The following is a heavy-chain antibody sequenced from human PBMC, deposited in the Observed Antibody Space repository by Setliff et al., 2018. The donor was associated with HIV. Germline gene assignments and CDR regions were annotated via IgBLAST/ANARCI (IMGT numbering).Heavy chain of an antibody. Sequence: SETLSLTCAVYGGSFSGYYWSWNRQPPGKGLEWIGEINHSGRTNYNPSLKSRVTISVDTSKNQFSLKPSSVTAADTAVYYCARPSTRGYSYAVYDYWGQGTLVTVSS. CDR1: GGSFSGYY. V-gene: IGHV4-34*01. CDR2: INHSGRT. CDR3: ARPSTRGYSYAVYDY. D-gene: IGHD5-18*01. J-gene: IGHJ4*02.